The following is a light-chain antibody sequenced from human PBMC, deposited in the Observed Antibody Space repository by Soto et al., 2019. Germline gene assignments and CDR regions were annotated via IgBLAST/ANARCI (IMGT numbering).Light chain of an antibody. J-gene: IGLJ2*01. CDR1: SSDVGGYNY. CDR3: SSYTSSSLGVV. V-gene: IGLV2-14*01. CDR2: DVS. Sequence: ALTQPASVSGSPGQSITISCTGTSSDVGGYNYVSWYQQHPGKAPKLMIYDVSNRPSGVSNRFSGSKSGNTASLTISGLQAEDEADYYCSSYTSSSLGVVFGGGTKLTVL.